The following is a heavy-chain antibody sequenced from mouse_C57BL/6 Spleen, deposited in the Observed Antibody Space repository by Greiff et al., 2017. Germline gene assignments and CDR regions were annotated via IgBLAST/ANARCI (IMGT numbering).Heavy chain of an antibody. CDR3: ARTLYGSSDY. V-gene: IGHV1-82*01. D-gene: IGHD1-1*01. CDR1: GYAFSSSW. J-gene: IGHJ2*01. CDR2: IYPGDGDT. Sequence: VQLQQSGPELVKPGASVKISCKASGYAFSSSWMNWVKQRPGKGLEWIGRIYPGDGDTNYNGKFKGKATLTADKSSSTAYMQLSSLTSEDSAVYFCARTLYGSSDYWGQGTTLTVSS.